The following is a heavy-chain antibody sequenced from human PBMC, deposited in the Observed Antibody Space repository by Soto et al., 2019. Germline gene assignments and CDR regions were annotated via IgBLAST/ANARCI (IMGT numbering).Heavy chain of an antibody. CDR1: GGTFSSYA. V-gene: IGHV1-69*05. CDR3: ARVYYDYVWGSYRQPAAYYYYGMDV. D-gene: IGHD3-16*02. CDR2: IIPIFGTA. Sequence: GASVKVSCKASGGTFSSYAISWVRQAPGQGLEWMGGIIPIFGTANYAQKFQGRVTMTRDTSTSTVYMELSSLRSEDTAVYYCARVYYDYVWGSYRQPAAYYYYGMDVWGQGTTVTVSS. J-gene: IGHJ6*02.